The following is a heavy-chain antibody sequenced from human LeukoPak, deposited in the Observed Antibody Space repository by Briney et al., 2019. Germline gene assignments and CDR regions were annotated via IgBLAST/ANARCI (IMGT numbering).Heavy chain of an antibody. CDR2: IGSSGSTI. CDR1: GFTFSSYE. Sequence: PGGSLRLSCAASGFTFSSYEMNWVRQAPGKGLEWVSYIGSSGSTIYYADSVKGRFTISRDNAKNSLYLQMNSLRAEDTAVYYCASSKDQLGYCSSTSCYLKDYWGQGTLVTVSS. D-gene: IGHD2-2*01. V-gene: IGHV3-48*03. CDR3: ASSKDQLGYCSSTSCYLKDY. J-gene: IGHJ4*02.